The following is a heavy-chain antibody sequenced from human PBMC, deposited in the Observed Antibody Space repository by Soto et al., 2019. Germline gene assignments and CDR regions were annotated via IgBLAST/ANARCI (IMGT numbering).Heavy chain of an antibody. V-gene: IGHV3-7*01. CDR3: AIYRYCTSTSCSIWGDYYYYYGLDV. CDR1: GFTFSSYW. CDR2: IKQDGSEK. J-gene: IGHJ6*02. D-gene: IGHD2-2*01. Sequence: GGSLRLSWTASGFTFSSYWMRWVRQAPGKGLEWVANIKQDGSEKYYVDSVKGRFTISRDNAKNLLYLQMNSLRAEDTAVYYCAIYRYCTSTSCSIWGDYYYYYGLDVLDQVTTVTVSS.